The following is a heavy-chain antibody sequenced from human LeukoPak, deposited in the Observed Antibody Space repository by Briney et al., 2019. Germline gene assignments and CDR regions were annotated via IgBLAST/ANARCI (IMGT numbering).Heavy chain of an antibody. Sequence: GGSLRLSCAASGFTFNNYWMSWVRQAPGKGLKWVASIKKERSGKDYADSVNGRFTISRDWAKHSLFLQMNSLRAEDTAVYYCARDQWRQFDNWGQGALVTVSS. CDR1: GFTFNNYW. CDR3: ARDQWRQFDN. D-gene: IGHD5-18*01. CDR2: IKKERSGK. J-gene: IGHJ4*02. V-gene: IGHV3-7*04.